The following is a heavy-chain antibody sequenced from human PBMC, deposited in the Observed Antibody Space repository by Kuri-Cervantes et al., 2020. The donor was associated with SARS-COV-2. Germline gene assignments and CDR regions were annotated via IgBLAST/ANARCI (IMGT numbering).Heavy chain of an antibody. V-gene: IGHV3-11*04. J-gene: IGHJ4*02. Sequence: GGSLRLSCAASGFTFSDYYMTWIRQAPGKGLEWVSYISSSGSTIYYADSVKGRFTISRDNAKNSLYLQMNSLRAEDTAVYHCARDLRLGKSLDYWGQGTLVTVSS. CDR2: ISSSGSTI. CDR1: GFTFSDYY. CDR3: ARDLRLGKSLDY. D-gene: IGHD7-27*01.